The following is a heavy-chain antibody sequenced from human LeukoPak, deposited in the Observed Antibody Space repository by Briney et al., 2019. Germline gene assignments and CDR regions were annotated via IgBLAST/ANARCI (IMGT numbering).Heavy chain of an antibody. V-gene: IGHV3-48*04. CDR2: ITASGTAM. CDR1: GFTFSSYS. J-gene: IGHJ4*02. D-gene: IGHD6-19*01. Sequence: GGSLRLSCAASGFTFSSYSMNWVRQAPGKGLEWVSHITASGTAMFYADSVKGRFTISRDNAKNSLYLQMNSLRAEDTAVYYCARWGYSSGHGPDWGQGTLVTVSS. CDR3: ARWGYSSGHGPD.